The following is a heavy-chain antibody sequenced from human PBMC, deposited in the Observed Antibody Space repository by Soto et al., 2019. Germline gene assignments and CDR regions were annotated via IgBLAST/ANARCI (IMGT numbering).Heavy chain of an antibody. V-gene: IGHV1-18*01. D-gene: IGHD5-18*01. J-gene: IGHJ6*02. Sequence: QAQLVQSGAEVRKPGASVKVSCKASGYTFYSHSISWVRQAPGQGLEWMGRINADYGNTQYAQKFRGRVTMTTDTHTATVYMELTNLRSDETAVYYCARCIQGDYYYGMDVWGQGTTVTFSS. CDR1: GYTFYSHS. CDR3: ARCIQGDYYYGMDV. CDR2: INADYGNT.